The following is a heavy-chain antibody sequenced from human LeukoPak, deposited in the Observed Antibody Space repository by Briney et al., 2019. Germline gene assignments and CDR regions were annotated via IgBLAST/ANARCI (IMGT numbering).Heavy chain of an antibody. Sequence: SETLSLTCAVYGGSFSGYYWSWIRQPPGKGLEWIGEINHSGSTNSHPSLKSRVTISVDTSKNQFSLKLSSVTAADTAVYYCARGRISNPYYYYYGMDVWGQGTTVTVSS. V-gene: IGHV4-34*01. D-gene: IGHD4-11*01. CDR2: INHSGST. CDR1: GGSFSGYY. CDR3: ARGRISNPYYYYYGMDV. J-gene: IGHJ6*02.